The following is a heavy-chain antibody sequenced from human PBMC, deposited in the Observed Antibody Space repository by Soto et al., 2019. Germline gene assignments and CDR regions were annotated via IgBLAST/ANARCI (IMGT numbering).Heavy chain of an antibody. CDR2: IYYSGST. CDR1: GGSISSGGYY. CDR3: ARTTTVTTWYFDY. D-gene: IGHD4-17*01. J-gene: IGHJ4*02. V-gene: IGHV4-31*03. Sequence: QVQLQESGPGLVKPSQTLSLTCTVSGGSISSGGYYWSWIRQHPGKGLEWIGYIYYSGSTYYNPPLKSRVTISVDTSKNQFSLKLSSVTAADTAVYYCARTTTVTTWYFDYWGQGTLVTVSS.